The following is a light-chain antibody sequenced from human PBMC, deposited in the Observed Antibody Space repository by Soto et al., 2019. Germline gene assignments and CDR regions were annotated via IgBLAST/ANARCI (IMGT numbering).Light chain of an antibody. CDR2: EVS. V-gene: IGLV2-14*01. J-gene: IGLJ1*01. Sequence: QSALTQPASVSGSPGQSITISCTGTSSDIGDYNYVSWYQQHPGKAPKLMIYEVSNRPSGVSNRFSGSKSGNTASLTISGLQSEDEADYYCSSYTSSSTYVFGTGPKLTVL. CDR1: SSDIGDYNY. CDR3: SSYTSSSTYV.